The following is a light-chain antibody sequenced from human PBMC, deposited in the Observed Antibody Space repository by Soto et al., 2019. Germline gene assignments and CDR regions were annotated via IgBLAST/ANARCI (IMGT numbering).Light chain of an antibody. Sequence: QSALTQPASVSASPGQSITISCTGTSSDVGGYIYVSWYQQHPGKAPKLMIYEVSNRPSGVSNRFSGSKSGNTASLTISVLQADDAADYYCSSYTSSSTYVFGTGTKLTVL. CDR3: SSYTSSSTYV. CDR1: SSDVGGYIY. V-gene: IGLV2-14*01. J-gene: IGLJ1*01. CDR2: EVS.